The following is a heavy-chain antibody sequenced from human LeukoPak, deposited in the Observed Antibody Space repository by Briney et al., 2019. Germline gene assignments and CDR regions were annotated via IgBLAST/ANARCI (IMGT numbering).Heavy chain of an antibody. Sequence: QSGGSLRLSCAASGFTFSSYGMSWVRQAPGKGLEWASAISGSGGSTYYADSVKGRFTISRDNSKNTLYLQMNSLRAEDTAVYYCAKVPGPGDLDWFDPWGQGTLVIVSS. J-gene: IGHJ5*02. CDR2: ISGSGGST. CDR1: GFTFSSYG. D-gene: IGHD4-17*01. V-gene: IGHV3-23*01. CDR3: AKVPGPGDLDWFDP.